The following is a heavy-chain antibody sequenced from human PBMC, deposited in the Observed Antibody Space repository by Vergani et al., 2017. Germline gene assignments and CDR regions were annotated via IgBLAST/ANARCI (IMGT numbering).Heavy chain of an antibody. V-gene: IGHV5-51*01. Sequence: EVQLVQSGAEVKKPGESLKISCKGSGYSFTDYWIAWVRQMPGKGLEWMGIIYPGDSDTRYSPSFQGQVTISVDKSISTAYLQWNSLQASDTAIYYCARRGTQSEYFTLWGRGTLITVSS. CDR2: IYPGDSDT. D-gene: IGHD3-16*01. CDR1: GYSFTDYW. J-gene: IGHJ2*01. CDR3: ARRGTQSEYFTL.